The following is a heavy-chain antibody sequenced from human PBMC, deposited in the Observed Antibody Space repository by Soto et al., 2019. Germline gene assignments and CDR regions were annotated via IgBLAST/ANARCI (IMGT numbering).Heavy chain of an antibody. Sequence: EVQLLESRGGLVQPGGSLRLSCRASGFTFSSSAMTWVRQAPGQGLEWVASISENGGSRGGTYYADSVKGRFTISRDNSNNTLYLQVDSLRGADTAVYYCASGKAVVVAALAIWGQGTMVTVSS. D-gene: IGHD2-15*01. CDR3: ASGKAVVVAALAI. CDR1: GFTFSSSA. J-gene: IGHJ3*02. CDR2: ISENGGSRGGT. V-gene: IGHV3-23*01.